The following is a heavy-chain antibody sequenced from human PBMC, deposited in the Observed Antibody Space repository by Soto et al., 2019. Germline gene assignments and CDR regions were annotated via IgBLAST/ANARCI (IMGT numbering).Heavy chain of an antibody. CDR3: ARLVVVTGHRGYNWLDP. Sequence: EVQLVQSGAEVKKPGESLKISCKGSGYTFANYRIGWVRQRPGKGLEWMGMISPGDSKTTYSPSFQGQVTISADKSTATANLQWNSLKASDTATYYCARLVVVTGHRGYNWLDPWGQGTLVTVSS. D-gene: IGHD3-9*01. CDR1: GYTFANYR. V-gene: IGHV5-51*01. J-gene: IGHJ5*02. CDR2: ISPGDSKT.